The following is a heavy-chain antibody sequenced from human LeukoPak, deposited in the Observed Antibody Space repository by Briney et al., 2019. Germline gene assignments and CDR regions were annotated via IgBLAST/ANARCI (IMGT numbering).Heavy chain of an antibody. CDR2: ISASLSYI. CDR1: GFAFISSG. CDR3: ARGPEFDSWGDLKYTYFDP. D-gene: IGHD3/OR15-3a*01. Sequence: GGSLRLSCATSGFAFISSGMAWVRPAPGKGLEGVASISASLSYIYYAESMKGRFTISRDNARNSLFLQLDSLRADDTAVYYCARGPEFDSWGDLKYTYFDPWGQGTLVTVSS. V-gene: IGHV3-21*01. J-gene: IGHJ5*02.